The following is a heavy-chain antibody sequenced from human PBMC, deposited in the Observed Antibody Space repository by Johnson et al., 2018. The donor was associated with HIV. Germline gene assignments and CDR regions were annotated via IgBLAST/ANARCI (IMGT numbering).Heavy chain of an antibody. CDR2: MSFDGSKK. Sequence: VQVVESGGGVVQPGGSLRLSCAASGFTFTNYGMHWVRQAPGKGLEWVAFMSFDGSKKYYADSVKGRFTISRDNAKNSLYLQINSLRAEDTAVYYCARDSYNFWSGYPDAFDIWGQGTMVTVSS. CDR1: GFTFTNYG. J-gene: IGHJ3*02. CDR3: ARDSYNFWSGYPDAFDI. V-gene: IGHV3-30*19. D-gene: IGHD3-3*01.